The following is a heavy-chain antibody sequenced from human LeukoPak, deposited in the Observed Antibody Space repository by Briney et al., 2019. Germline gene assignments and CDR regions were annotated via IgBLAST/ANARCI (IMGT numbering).Heavy chain of an antibody. CDR2: IWYDGSNK. CDR3: ARDHYSGYDYFDY. D-gene: IGHD5-12*01. Sequence: GGSLRLSCPASGFTFSSYGMHWVRQAPGKGREWVAVIWYDGSNKYYADSVKGRFTISRDNSKNTLHLQMTSLRAEDTAVYYCARDHYSGYDYFDYWGQGTMVTVSS. CDR1: GFTFSSYG. V-gene: IGHV3-33*01. J-gene: IGHJ4*02.